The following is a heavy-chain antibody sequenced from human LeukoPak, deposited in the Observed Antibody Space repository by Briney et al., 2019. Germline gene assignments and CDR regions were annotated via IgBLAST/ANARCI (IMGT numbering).Heavy chain of an antibody. V-gene: IGHV3-23*01. CDR1: GFTFSSYA. CDR3: AKDSTRVAATDY. J-gene: IGHJ4*02. D-gene: IGHD6-19*01. CDR2: ISASGGNT. Sequence: GGSLRLSCAASGFTFSSYAMTWVRQAPGQGLEWVSAISASGGNTYYADSVKGRFTISRDNSKYTLYLQINSLRAEDTAVYYCAKDSTRVAATDYWGQGTLVTVSS.